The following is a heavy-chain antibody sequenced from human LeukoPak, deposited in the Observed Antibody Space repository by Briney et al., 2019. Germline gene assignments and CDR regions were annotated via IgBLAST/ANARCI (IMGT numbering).Heavy chain of an antibody. Sequence: RGSLRLSCEAAGFTFTTYSMTWVRQAPGKGLGWDSMISSGSSAIFSADALKGRFTISRDDAKNLLYLDMNSLRAEDTAVYYCARGHTAVTRHFDFWGQGTLVTVSS. CDR3: ARGHTAVTRHFDF. CDR1: GFTFTTYS. D-gene: IGHD4-17*01. CDR2: ISSGSSAI. V-gene: IGHV3-21*01. J-gene: IGHJ4*02.